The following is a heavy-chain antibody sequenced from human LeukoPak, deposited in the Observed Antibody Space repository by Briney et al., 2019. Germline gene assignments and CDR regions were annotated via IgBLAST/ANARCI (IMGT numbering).Heavy chain of an antibody. J-gene: IGHJ4*02. Sequence: PGGPLRLSCAASGFTFSSYTMNWVRQAPGKGLEWVSSISSSSSYIYYAESVKGRFTMSRDNAKNSLYLQMNSLRAEDTAVYYCARATTYDILTGYFDYWGQGTLVTVSS. CDR3: ARATTYDILTGYFDY. V-gene: IGHV3-21*01. D-gene: IGHD3-9*01. CDR1: GFTFSSYT. CDR2: ISSSSSYI.